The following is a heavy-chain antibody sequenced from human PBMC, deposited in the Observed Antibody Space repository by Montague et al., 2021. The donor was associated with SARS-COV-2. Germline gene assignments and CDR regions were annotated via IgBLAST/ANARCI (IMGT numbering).Heavy chain of an antibody. J-gene: IGHJ4*02. CDR1: GASVSSGDYF. CDR2: IYSSGST. Sequence: TLSLTCTVSGASVSSGDYFWTWIRQPVGETLEWIGRIYSSGSTTYNPSLKSRVTMSLVTSENQFSLRLSSVTASDTAVYYCAKEGGKMVFDQWGQGTLVTVSS. V-gene: IGHV4-61*02. CDR3: AKEGGKMVFDQ. D-gene: IGHD2-8*01.